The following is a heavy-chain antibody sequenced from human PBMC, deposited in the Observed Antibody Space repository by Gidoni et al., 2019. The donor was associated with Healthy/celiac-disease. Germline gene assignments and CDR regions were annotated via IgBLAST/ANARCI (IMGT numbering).Heavy chain of an antibody. J-gene: IGHJ4*02. CDR3: AKGHYDYIWGSYRQPPPFDY. Sequence: QVQLVESGGGVVQPGRSLRLSCAASGFTFSSYGLHWVRQAPGKGLEWVAVISYDGSNKYYADSVKGRFTISRDNSKNTLYLQMNSLRAEDTAVYYCAKGHYDYIWGSYRQPPPFDYWGQGTLVTVSS. CDR1: GFTFSSYG. D-gene: IGHD3-16*02. CDR2: ISYDGSNK. V-gene: IGHV3-30*18.